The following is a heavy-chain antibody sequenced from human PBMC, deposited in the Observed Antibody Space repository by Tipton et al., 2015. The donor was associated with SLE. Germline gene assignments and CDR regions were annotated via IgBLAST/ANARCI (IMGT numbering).Heavy chain of an antibody. CDR1: GGSISSSSYY. J-gene: IGHJ3*01. CDR2: IYYSGST. V-gene: IGHV4-61*05. CDR3: ARQAPTSRGYYDSSGSYAFDV. Sequence: TLSLTCTVSGGSISSSSYYWGWIRQPPGKGLEWIGYIYYSGSTSYNPSLKSRVTVSVDTSKNQFSLKLSSVTAADTAVYYCARQAPTSRGYYDSSGSYAFDVWGQGTMVTVSS. D-gene: IGHD3-22*01.